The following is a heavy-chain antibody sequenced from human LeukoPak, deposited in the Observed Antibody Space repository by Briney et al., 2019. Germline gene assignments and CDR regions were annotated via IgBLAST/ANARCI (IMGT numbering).Heavy chain of an antibody. CDR1: DFTFSTYA. CDR3: AKDEGDIVVVPAAARYYYYYMDV. V-gene: IGHV3-23*01. CDR2: ISGSGNNT. D-gene: IGHD2-2*01. Sequence: GGSLRLSCAASDFTFSTYAMSWVRQAPGKGLEWLSAISGSGNNTYYADSVKGRFTISRDNSKNTVYLQINGLRAEDTAVYYCAKDEGDIVVVPAAARYYYYYMDVWGKGTTVTVSS. J-gene: IGHJ6*03.